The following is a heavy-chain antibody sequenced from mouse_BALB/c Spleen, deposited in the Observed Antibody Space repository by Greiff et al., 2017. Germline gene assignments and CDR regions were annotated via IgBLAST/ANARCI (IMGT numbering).Heavy chain of an antibody. CDR1: GYTFTDYN. J-gene: IGHJ1*01. D-gene: IGHD2-1*01. CDR3: ARLDYGNYFWYFDV. Sequence: VHVKQSGPELVKPGASVKIPCKASGYTFTDYNMDWVKQSHGKSLEWIGDINPNNGGTIYNQKFKGKATLTVDKSSSTAYMELRSLTSEDTAVYYCARLDYGNYFWYFDVWGAGTTVTVSS. V-gene: IGHV1-18*01. CDR2: INPNNGGT.